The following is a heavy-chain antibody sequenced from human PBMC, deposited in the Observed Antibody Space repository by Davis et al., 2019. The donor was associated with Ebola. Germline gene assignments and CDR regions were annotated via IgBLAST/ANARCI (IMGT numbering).Heavy chain of an antibody. CDR2: INHSGST. D-gene: IGHD3-22*01. CDR1: GGSFSGYY. CDR3: ARGQATYYYDSSGYGSRVGAFDI. Sequence: MPGGSLRLSCAVYGGSFSGYYWSWIRQPPGKGLEWIGEINHSGSTNYNPSLKSRVTISVDTSKNQFSLKLSSVTAADTAVYYCARGQATYYYDSSGYGSRVGAFDIWGQGTMVTVSS. V-gene: IGHV4-34*01. J-gene: IGHJ3*02.